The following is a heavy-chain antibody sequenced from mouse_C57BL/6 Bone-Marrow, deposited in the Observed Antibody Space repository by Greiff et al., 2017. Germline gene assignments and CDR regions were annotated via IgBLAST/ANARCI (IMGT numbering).Heavy chain of an antibody. CDR3: ARPHDDAEGYWYFDV. CDR2: IYPSDCYT. V-gene: IGHV1-59*01. J-gene: IGHJ1*03. Sequence: VQLQQPGAELVRPGTSVKLSCKASGYTFNSYWMHWVKQRPGQGLEWIGVIYPSDCYTKYNQKFKGKATLTVDTSSSTAYMQLSSLTSEDSAVYYCARPHDDAEGYWYFDVWCTGTTVTVSS. CDR1: GYTFNSYW. D-gene: IGHD2-4*01.